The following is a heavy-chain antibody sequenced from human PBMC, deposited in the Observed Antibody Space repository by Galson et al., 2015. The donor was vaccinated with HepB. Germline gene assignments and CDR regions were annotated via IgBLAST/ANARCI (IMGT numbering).Heavy chain of an antibody. Sequence: SVKVSCKASGYTFTSYSITWVRQAPGQGLEWMGWVSTDNGDTNYAQKVQDRVTMTTDTSTTTAYMELRSLTPDDTAVYYCARVSNTGWNWFDPWGQGTLVTVSS. V-gene: IGHV1-18*04. CDR3: ARVSNTGWNWFDP. CDR2: VSTDNGDT. J-gene: IGHJ5*02. D-gene: IGHD6-19*01. CDR1: GYTFTSYS.